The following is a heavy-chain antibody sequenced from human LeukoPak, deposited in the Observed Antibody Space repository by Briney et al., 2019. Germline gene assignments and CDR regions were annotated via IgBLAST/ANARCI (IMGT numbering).Heavy chain of an antibody. CDR1: GYRFTSYW. CDR2: IYPGDSDT. J-gene: IGHJ4*02. CDR3: AKKATYGDYVDY. D-gene: IGHD4-17*01. V-gene: IGHV5-51*01. Sequence: GESLKISCKGSGYRFTSYWIGWVRQMPGKGLEWMGFIYPGDSDTRYSPSFQGQVTISADKSMSTAYLQWSSLKASDTAIYYCAKKATYGDYVDYWGQGTLVTVSS.